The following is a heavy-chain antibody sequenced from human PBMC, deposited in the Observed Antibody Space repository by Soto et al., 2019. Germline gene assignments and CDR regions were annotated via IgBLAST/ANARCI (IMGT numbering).Heavy chain of an antibody. Sequence: PSETLSLTCTVSGGSISSSSYYWGWIRQPPGKGLEWIGSIYYSGSTYYNPSLKSRVTISVDTSKNQFSLKLSSVTAADTAVYYCASFVAATGCFDPWGQGTLVTVS. V-gene: IGHV4-39*01. CDR3: ASFVAATGCFDP. D-gene: IGHD2-15*01. CDR1: GGSISSSSYY. J-gene: IGHJ5*02. CDR2: IYYSGST.